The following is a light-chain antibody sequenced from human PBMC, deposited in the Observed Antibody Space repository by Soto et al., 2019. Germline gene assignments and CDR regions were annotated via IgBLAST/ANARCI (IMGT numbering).Light chain of an antibody. CDR3: QQYGSSPA. CDR2: GAS. V-gene: IGKV3-20*01. CDR1: QSVSSSY. J-gene: IGKJ4*01. Sequence: EIVLTQSPGTLSLSPGERATLSCRASQSVSSSYLAWYHQKPGQAPRLLIYGASSRATVIPDRFSSSGYGTDFTLNISRLEPEDVAVYYCQQYGSSPAFGGGTKVEIK.